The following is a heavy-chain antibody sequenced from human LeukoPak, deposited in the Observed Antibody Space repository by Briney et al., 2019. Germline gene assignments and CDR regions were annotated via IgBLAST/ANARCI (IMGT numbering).Heavy chain of an antibody. CDR3: AKEQTSSGYFDY. J-gene: IGHJ4*03. D-gene: IGHD1-14*01. CDR2: ISGNGGRT. CDR1: GFIFNNYA. Sequence: GESLRLSCPASGFIFNNYAMSWVRQAPGKGREWVAHISGNGGRTYYRDSVKGRFTISRDNRKDSLYLLMNSLSAEDTALYYCAKEQTSSGYFDYWGQGTLVTVSS. V-gene: IGHV3-23*01.